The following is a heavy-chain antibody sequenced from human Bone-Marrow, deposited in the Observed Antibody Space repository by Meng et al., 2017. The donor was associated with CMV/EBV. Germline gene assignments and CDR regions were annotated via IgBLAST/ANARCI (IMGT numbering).Heavy chain of an antibody. CDR1: GFTFSSYG. CDR2: IRYDGSNK. V-gene: IGHV3-30*02. CDR3: AKGAGTRYDFWSGYYTGIESYYYYGMDV. J-gene: IGHJ6*02. D-gene: IGHD3-3*01. Sequence: GASLKISCAASGFTFSSYGMHWVRQAPGKGLEWVAFIRYDGSNKYYADSVKGRFTISRDNSKNTLYLQMNSLRAEDTAVYYCAKGAGTRYDFWSGYYTGIESYYYYGMDVWGQGTTVTVSS.